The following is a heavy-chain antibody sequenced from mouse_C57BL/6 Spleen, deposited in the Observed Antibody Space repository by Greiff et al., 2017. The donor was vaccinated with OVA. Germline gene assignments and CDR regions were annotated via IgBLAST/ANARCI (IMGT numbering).Heavy chain of an antibody. CDR1: GYTFTSYW. J-gene: IGHJ4*01. CDR2: IDPSDSYT. D-gene: IGHD2-3*01. CDR3: ARGSMSYYAMDY. Sequence: QVQLQQSGAELVMPGASVKLSCKASGYTFTSYWMHWVKQRPGQGLEWIGEIDPSDSYTNYNQKFKGKSTLTVDKSSSTAYMQLSSLTSEDSAVYYCARGSMSYYAMDYWGQGTSVTVSS. V-gene: IGHV1-69*01.